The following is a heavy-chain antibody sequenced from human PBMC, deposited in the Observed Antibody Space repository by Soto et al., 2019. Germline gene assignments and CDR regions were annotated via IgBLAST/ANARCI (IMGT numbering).Heavy chain of an antibody. Sequence: QVQLVESGGGAVQPGRSLRLSCAASGFTFRTYGMHWVRQAPGKGLEWLAVISNNGINKYYADSVKGRLTISRDNSRATLFLQMNSLRGEDTAIYYCAKVIRADSTSSNFYYYSGLDVWGQGTTVTVS. CDR2: ISNNGINK. D-gene: IGHD6-6*01. J-gene: IGHJ6*02. CDR1: GFTFRTYG. CDR3: AKVIRADSTSSNFYYYSGLDV. V-gene: IGHV3-30*18.